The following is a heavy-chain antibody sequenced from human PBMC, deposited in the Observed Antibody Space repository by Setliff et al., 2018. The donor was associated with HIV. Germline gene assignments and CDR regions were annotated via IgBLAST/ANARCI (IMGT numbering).Heavy chain of an antibody. V-gene: IGHV4-39*01. CDR1: GGPISNSNYY. D-gene: IGHD3-10*01. J-gene: IGHJ4*02. CDR2: IYYSGSA. Sequence: PSETLSLTCTVSGGPISNSNYYWGWIRQPPGKGLEWIGSIYYSGSAYYNPSLKSRVTIFVDTSKNQFSLKLSSVTAADTAVYYCARHFGSGSYGYFDYWGRGTQVTVSS. CDR3: ARHFGSGSYGYFDY.